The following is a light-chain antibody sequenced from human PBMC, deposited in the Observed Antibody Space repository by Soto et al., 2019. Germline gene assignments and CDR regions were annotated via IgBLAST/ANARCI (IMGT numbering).Light chain of an antibody. CDR1: QSVSSY. J-gene: IGKJ4*01. CDR3: QQRSNWPFLT. V-gene: IGKV3-11*01. Sequence: EIVLTQSPATLSLSPGERATLSCRASQSVSSYLAWYQQKPGQAPRLLIYDASNRATGIPARFSGSGSGTDFTLTISSLEPEDFAVYCCQQRSNWPFLTFGGGTKVEIK. CDR2: DAS.